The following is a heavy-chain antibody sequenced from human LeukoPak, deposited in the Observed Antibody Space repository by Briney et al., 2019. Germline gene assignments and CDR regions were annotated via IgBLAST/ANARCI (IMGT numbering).Heavy chain of an antibody. V-gene: IGHV3-30-3*01. CDR1: GFTFSTYA. Sequence: GGSLRLSCAASGFTFSTYAMHWVRQAPGKGLEWVAVILYDGTNQYYADSVRGRFTISRDNSRNTLYLQMNSLKVEDTAVYYCARDFRDYRDYVAYFDSWGQGTLVTVSS. J-gene: IGHJ4*02. CDR3: ARDFRDYRDYVAYFDS. CDR2: ILYDGTNQ. D-gene: IGHD4-17*01.